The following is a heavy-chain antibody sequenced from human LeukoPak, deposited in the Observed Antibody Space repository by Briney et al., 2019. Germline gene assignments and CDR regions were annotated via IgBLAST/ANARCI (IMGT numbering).Heavy chain of an antibody. CDR3: ARDYSGSYYPYYYYYMDV. CDR1: GFTFSSYG. Sequence: PGGSLRLSCAASGFTFSSYGMHWVRQAPGKGLEWVAVISYDGSNKYYADSVKGRFTISRDNSKNTLYLQMNSLRAEDTAVYYCARDYSGSYYPYYYYYMDVWGKGTTVTVSS. V-gene: IGHV3-30*03. D-gene: IGHD1-26*01. CDR2: ISYDGSNK. J-gene: IGHJ6*03.